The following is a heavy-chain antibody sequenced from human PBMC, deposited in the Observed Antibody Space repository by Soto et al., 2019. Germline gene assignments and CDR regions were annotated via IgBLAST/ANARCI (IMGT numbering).Heavy chain of an antibody. CDR1: GGSISSSNW. Sequence: KLPETLSLTCAVSGGSISSSNWWSWVRQPPGKGLEWIGEIYHSGSTNYNPSLKSRVTISVDKSKNQFSLKLSSVTAADTAVYYCASRLGGVLPITMVRGVYAFDIWGQGTMVTVSS. D-gene: IGHD3-10*01. V-gene: IGHV4-4*03. J-gene: IGHJ3*02. CDR2: IYHSGST. CDR3: ASRLGGVLPITMVRGVYAFDI.